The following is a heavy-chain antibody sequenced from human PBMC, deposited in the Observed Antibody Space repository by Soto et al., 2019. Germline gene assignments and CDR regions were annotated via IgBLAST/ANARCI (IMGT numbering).Heavy chain of an antibody. Sequence: SETLSLTCAVYGGSFSGYYWSWIRQPPGKGLEWIGEINHSGSTNYNPSLKSRVTISVDTSKNQFSLKLSSVTAADTAVYYCARGAQGVRGVIISGGWFDPWGQGTLVTVSS. J-gene: IGHJ5*02. CDR1: GGSFSGYY. V-gene: IGHV4-34*01. CDR2: INHSGST. CDR3: ARGAQGVRGVIISGGWFDP. D-gene: IGHD3-10*01.